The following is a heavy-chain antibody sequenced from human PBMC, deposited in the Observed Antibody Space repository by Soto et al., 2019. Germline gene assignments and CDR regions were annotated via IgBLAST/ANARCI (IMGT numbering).Heavy chain of an antibody. CDR1: GGSIYRSGYY. V-gene: IGHV4-39*01. J-gene: IGHJ4*02. D-gene: IGHD2-15*01. CDR3: GKVLVGATGHTDSDS. CDR2: IDYNGVT. Sequence: SETLSLTCTVSGGSIYRSGYYWGWIRQPPGRGLEWIGNIDYNGVTYSNPSLKSRVTISRDTSKNQFSLKLTSATAADTALYYCGKVLVGATGHTDSDSWGPGTLVTVS.